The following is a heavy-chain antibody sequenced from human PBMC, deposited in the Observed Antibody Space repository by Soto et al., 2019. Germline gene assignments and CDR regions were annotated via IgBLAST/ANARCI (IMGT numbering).Heavy chain of an antibody. V-gene: IGHV5-10-1*01. J-gene: IGHJ4*02. CDR1: GYSFAGYW. CDR2: IDPSDSQT. Sequence: PGESLKISCKGSGYSFAGYWITWVRQKPGKGLEWMGRIDPSDSQTYYSPSFRGHVTISATKSITTVFLQWSSLRASDTAIYYCASAGSVNEYMWETHFWGQGTPVTVSS. CDR3: ASAGSVNEYMWETHF. D-gene: IGHD1-26*01.